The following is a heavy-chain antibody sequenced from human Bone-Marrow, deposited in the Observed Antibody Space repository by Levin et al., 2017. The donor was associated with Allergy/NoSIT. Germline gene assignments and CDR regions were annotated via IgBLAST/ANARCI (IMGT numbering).Heavy chain of an antibody. CDR1: GFTFSGYW. CDR3: ARNRAWSFEF. D-gene: IGHD2-8*01. J-gene: IGHJ4*02. Sequence: GGSLRLSCASSGFTFSGYWMAWVRQAPGKGLEWVANINRDGGDGYYVDSVKGRITISRDNARNSLDLQMNLLSDEETAVYYGARNRAWSFEFWGQGTLVTVSS. V-gene: IGHV3-7*02. CDR2: INRDGGDG.